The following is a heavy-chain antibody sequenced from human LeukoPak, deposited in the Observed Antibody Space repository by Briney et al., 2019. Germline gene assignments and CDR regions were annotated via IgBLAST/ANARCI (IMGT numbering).Heavy chain of an antibody. J-gene: IGHJ4*02. CDR1: GFTFSSYA. D-gene: IGHD6-19*01. CDR2: ISGSGGST. CDR3: ARDLGSGDIDPLKYYFDY. Sequence: PGGSLRLSCAASGFTFSSYAMSWVRQAPGKGLEWVSAISGSGGSTYYADSVKGRFTISRDNSKNTLYLQMNSLRAEDTAVYYCARDLGSGDIDPLKYYFDYWGQGTLVTVSS. V-gene: IGHV3-23*01.